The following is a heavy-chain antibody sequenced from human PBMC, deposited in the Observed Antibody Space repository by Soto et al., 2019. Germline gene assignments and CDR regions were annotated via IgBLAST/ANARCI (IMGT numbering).Heavy chain of an antibody. J-gene: IGHJ6*02. Sequence: PGGSLRLSCAASGFTFSSYAMSWVRQAPGKGLEWVSAISGSGGSTYYADSVKGRFTISRDNSKNTLYLQMNSLRAEDTAVYYCAMSSSWPYYYYGMDVWGQGTAVTVSS. D-gene: IGHD6-13*01. CDR2: ISGSGGST. V-gene: IGHV3-23*01. CDR3: AMSSSWPYYYYGMDV. CDR1: GFTFSSYA.